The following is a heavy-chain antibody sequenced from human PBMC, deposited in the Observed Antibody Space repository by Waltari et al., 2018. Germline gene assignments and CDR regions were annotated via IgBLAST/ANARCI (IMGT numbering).Heavy chain of an antibody. J-gene: IGHJ4*02. Sequence: EVQLVESGGCLVQLGGSLRLSCAASGFTFSANWRTWVRQAPGKGLEWVANIKQDGSEKYYVDSVKGRFTISRDNAKNSLYLQMNSLRAEDSAVYYCARRNGCDYWGQGTLVTVSS. CDR2: IKQDGSEK. CDR1: GFTFSANW. V-gene: IGHV3-7*01. D-gene: IGHD6-19*01. CDR3: ARRNGCDY.